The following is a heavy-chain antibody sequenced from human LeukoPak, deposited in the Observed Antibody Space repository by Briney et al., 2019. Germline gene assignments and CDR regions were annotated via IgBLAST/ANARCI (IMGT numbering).Heavy chain of an antibody. D-gene: IGHD6-13*01. V-gene: IGHV1-24*01. Sequence: ASVKVSCKVSGYTLTELSMHWVRQAPGKGLEWMGGFDPEDGETIYVQKFQGRVTMTEDTSTDTAYMELSSLRSEDTAVYYCATGSSIMESSWYPRDYWGQGTLVTVSS. CDR3: ATGSSIMESSWYPRDY. J-gene: IGHJ4*02. CDR1: GYTLTELS. CDR2: FDPEDGET.